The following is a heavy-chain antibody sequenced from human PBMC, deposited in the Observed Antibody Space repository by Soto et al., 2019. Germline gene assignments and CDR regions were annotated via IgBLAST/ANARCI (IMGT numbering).Heavy chain of an antibody. J-gene: IGHJ3*02. CDR3: ARHRTGDCSCCSCCSGHDAYSI. Sequence: NPSETLSLTCTVSDGSISSYYWSWIRQPPGKGLEWIGYIYYSGSTNYNPSIKSRVTISVDTSKNQFSLKLSSVTAADTAVYYCARHRTGDCSCCSCCSGHDAYSIRAQRTMVPVSS. CDR1: DGSISSYY. D-gene: IGHD2-15*01. CDR2: IYYSGST. V-gene: IGHV4-59*08.